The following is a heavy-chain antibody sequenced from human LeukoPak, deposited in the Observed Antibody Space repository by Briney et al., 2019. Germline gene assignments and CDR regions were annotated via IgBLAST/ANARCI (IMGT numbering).Heavy chain of an antibody. CDR1: GGTFSSYA. J-gene: IGHJ4*02. CDR2: IIPIFGTA. CDR3: ARGAYYYDSSGYYLFDY. Sequence: ASVKVSCKASGGTFSSYAISSVRQAPGQGLEWMGGIIPIFGTANYAQKFQGRVTITADESTSTAYMELSSLRSEDTAVYYCARGAYYYDSSGYYLFDYWGQGTLVTVSS. V-gene: IGHV1-69*13. D-gene: IGHD3-22*01.